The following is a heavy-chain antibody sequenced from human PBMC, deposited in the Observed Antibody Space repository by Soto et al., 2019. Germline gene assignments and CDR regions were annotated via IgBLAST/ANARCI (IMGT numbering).Heavy chain of an antibody. Sequence: GGSLRLSCAASGFSFSNYAMTWVRQTPGKGLEWVSTISSSGGTTYYADPVKGRFTISRDNSKNTLFLQMNSLRAEDTAIYYCAKREDSGGSRGAPFDDWGPGTLVTVSS. CDR1: GFSFSNYA. J-gene: IGHJ4*01. V-gene: IGHV3-23*01. CDR3: AKREDSGGSRGAPFDD. CDR2: ISSSGGTT. D-gene: IGHD3-22*01.